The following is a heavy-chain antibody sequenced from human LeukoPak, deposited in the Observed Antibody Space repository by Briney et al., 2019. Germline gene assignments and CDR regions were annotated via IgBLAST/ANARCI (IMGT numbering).Heavy chain of an antibody. CDR1: GFTSSSYA. D-gene: IGHD3-22*01. J-gene: IGHJ4*02. V-gene: IGHV3-23*01. CDR2: ISSGGNT. CDR3: AKSVYYDGGGYYYTDY. Sequence: GGSLRLSCAASGFTSSSYAMSWVRQAPGKGLEWVSFISSGGNTDYADSVKGRFTISRDNSQNTLYLQMNSLRAEDTAVYYCAKSVYYDGGGYYYTDYWGQGTLVTVSS.